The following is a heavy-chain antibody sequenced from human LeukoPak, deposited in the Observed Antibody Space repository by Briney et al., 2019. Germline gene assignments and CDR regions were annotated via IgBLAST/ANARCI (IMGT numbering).Heavy chain of an antibody. CDR1: GFTFSNYW. J-gene: IGHJ4*02. V-gene: IGHV3-7*05. CDR2: IKEDGSQK. CDR3: ARGDGNGWCAY. Sequence: GGSLRLSCAASGFTFSNYWMTWVRQAPGEGLEWVANIKEDGSQKYYVDSVRGRFTISRDNAKDSLNLQMNSLRAEDTAVYYCARGDGNGWCAYWGQGTLVTVSS. D-gene: IGHD6-19*01.